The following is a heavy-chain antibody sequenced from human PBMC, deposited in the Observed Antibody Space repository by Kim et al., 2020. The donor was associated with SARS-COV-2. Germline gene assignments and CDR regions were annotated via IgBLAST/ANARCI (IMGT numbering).Heavy chain of an antibody. CDR1: GFTFSTSA. D-gene: IGHD5-12*01. Sequence: GGSLRLSCAASGFTFSTSAMHWVRQAPGKGLEWVSVTYGGGRSTYYADSVKGRFTISRDDSRNTLFLQMNSLRVEDTAIYYCAKGLNSGDAREAYWGQGTLVTVSS. CDR2: TYGGGRST. V-gene: IGHV3-23*03. CDR3: AKGLNSGDAREAY. J-gene: IGHJ4*02.